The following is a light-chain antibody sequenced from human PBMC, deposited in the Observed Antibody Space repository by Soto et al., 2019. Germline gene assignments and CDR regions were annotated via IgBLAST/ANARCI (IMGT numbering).Light chain of an antibody. CDR3: SSYTSSSTL. CDR2: EVS. Sequence: QSVLTQPPSASGSPGQSVTISCTGTSSDVGGYNYVSWYQQHPGKAPKLMIYEVSKRPSGVPDRFSGSKSGNTASLTVSGLQAEDEADYYCSSYTSSSTLFGTGTKGTVL. V-gene: IGLV2-8*01. J-gene: IGLJ1*01. CDR1: SSDVGGYNY.